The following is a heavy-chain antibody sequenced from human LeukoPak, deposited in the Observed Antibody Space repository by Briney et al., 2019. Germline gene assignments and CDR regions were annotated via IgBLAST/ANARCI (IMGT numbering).Heavy chain of an antibody. J-gene: IGHJ4*02. Sequence: QPGGSLRLSCAASGFTFSSYAMSWVRQAPGKGLEWVSGFSVTDKTTYYADSVKGRFTISRDNSKNTLYLQMSSLRVEDTAVYYCAKDPSVYYGDYIIRWGQGTLVIVSS. D-gene: IGHD4-17*01. CDR2: FSVTDKTT. V-gene: IGHV3-23*01. CDR1: GFTFSSYA. CDR3: AKDPSVYYGDYIIR.